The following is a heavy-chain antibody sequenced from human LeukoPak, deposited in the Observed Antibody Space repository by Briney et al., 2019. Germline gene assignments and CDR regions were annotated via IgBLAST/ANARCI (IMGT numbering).Heavy chain of an antibody. Sequence: GGSLRLSCAASGFTFSDYYMNWIRQAPGKGLEWVSYISSSGFPIYYADSVKGRFTISRDNAKNSLFLQMNSLRAEDTAVYYCARPRGCGSARCNNFDYWGQGTLVTVSS. V-gene: IGHV3-11*04. CDR1: GFTFSDYY. J-gene: IGHJ4*02. CDR2: ISSSGFPI. D-gene: IGHD2-2*01. CDR3: ARPRGCGSARCNNFDY.